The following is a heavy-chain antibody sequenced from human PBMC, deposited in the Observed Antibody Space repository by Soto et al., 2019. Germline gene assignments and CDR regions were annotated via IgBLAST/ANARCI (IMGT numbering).Heavy chain of an antibody. CDR3: ARGGLTPRLDWFEP. D-gene: IGHD3-9*01. V-gene: IGHV4-59*01. CDR1: GGSTSSYY. Sequence: SETLSLTCTVSGGSTSSYYWSWIWQPPGKGLEWIGYIYYSGSTNYNPSLKSRVTISVDTSKNQFSLKLSSVTAADTAVYYCARGGLTPRLDWFEPWGQGTLVTVSS. CDR2: IYYSGST. J-gene: IGHJ5*02.